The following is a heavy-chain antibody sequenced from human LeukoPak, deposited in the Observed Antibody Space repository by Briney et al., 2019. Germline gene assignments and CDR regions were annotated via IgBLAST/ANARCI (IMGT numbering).Heavy chain of an antibody. J-gene: IGHJ4*02. CDR3: ATELVITSREGDY. Sequence: PGGSLRLSCAASGFTFSSYSMNWVRQAPGKGLEWVSSISSSSSYIYYADSVKGRFTISRDNAKNSLYLQMNSLRAEDTAVYYCATELVITSREGDYWGQGTLVTVSS. CDR1: GFTFSSYS. D-gene: IGHD3-9*01. CDR2: ISSSSSYI. V-gene: IGHV3-21*01.